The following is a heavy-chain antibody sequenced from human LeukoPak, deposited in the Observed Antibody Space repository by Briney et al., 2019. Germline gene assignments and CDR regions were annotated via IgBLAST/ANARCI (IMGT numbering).Heavy chain of an antibody. D-gene: IGHD5-12*01. V-gene: IGHV4-59*08. J-gene: IGHJ4*02. CDR2: IYYSGST. CDR3: ARREDSGYGIDY. CDR1: GASISNYY. Sequence: RPSETLSLTCTVSGASISNYYWSWIRQPPGKGLGWIGYIYYSGSTNYNPSLKSRVTISVDTSKNQFSLKLSSVTAADTAVYYCARREDSGYGIDYWGQGTLVTVSS.